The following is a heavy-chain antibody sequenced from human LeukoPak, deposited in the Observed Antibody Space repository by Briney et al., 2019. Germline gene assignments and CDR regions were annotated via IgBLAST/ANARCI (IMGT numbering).Heavy chain of an antibody. D-gene: IGHD6-19*01. CDR1: GGPISSYY. J-gene: IGHJ4*02. Sequence: PSETLSLTCTVSGGPISSYYWSWIRQPPGKGLEWIGYIYYSGSTNYNPSLKSRVTLSVDTSKNQFSLKLSSVTAADTAVYYCARGVSGWYKIFDYWGQGTLVTVSS. CDR2: IYYSGST. V-gene: IGHV4-59*01. CDR3: ARGVSGWYKIFDY.